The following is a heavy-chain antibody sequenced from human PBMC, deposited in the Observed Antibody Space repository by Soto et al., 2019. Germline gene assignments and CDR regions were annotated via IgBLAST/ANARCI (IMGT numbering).Heavy chain of an antibody. CDR1: GFTFSSYA. V-gene: IGHV3-23*01. CDR3: AQEAPGGWHFFDT. Sequence: GGSLRLSCAASGFTFSSYAMSWVRQAPGKGLEWVSAISGSGGSTYYADNSKNTLYLQMNSLRTEDTALYYCAQEAPGGWHFFDTWGQGTLVTVSS. D-gene: IGHD6-19*01. J-gene: IGHJ4*02. CDR2: ISGSGGST.